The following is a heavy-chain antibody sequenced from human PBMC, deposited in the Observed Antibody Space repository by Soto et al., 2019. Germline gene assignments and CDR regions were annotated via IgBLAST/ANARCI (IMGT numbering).Heavy chain of an antibody. J-gene: IGHJ4*02. CDR1: GFTFSTYW. D-gene: IGHD6-19*01. CDR3: GSSGWRDQNAY. Sequence: EVQLVESGGDLVQPGGSLRLSCAASGFTFSTYWMTWFRQAPGKGLEWVANINQDGSEKYYMDSVKGRFTISRDNAKNSLSLQMNSLRADDTAVYYCGSSGWRDQNAYWGQGTLVTVSS. V-gene: IGHV3-7*05. CDR2: INQDGSEK.